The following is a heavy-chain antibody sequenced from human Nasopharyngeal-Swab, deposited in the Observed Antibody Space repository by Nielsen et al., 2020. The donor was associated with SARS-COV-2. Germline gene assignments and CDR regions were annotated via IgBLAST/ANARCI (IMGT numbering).Heavy chain of an antibody. Sequence: SETLSLTCTVSGDSISSNYWSWIRQPPGKGLEWFGSIYYSGSTNYNPSLKSRVTISVDTSKNQFSLKLSSVTAADTAVYYCARLGGNSGQIDYWGQGTLVTVSS. D-gene: IGHD4-23*01. CDR1: GDSISSNY. V-gene: IGHV4-59*01. CDR2: IYYSGST. J-gene: IGHJ4*02. CDR3: ARLGGNSGQIDY.